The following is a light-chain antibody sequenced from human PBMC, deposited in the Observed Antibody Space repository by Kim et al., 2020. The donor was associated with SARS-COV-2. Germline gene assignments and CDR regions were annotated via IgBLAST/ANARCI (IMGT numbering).Light chain of an antibody. V-gene: IGLV2-14*03. CDR2: DVS. Sequence: QSALTQPASVSGSPGQSITISCTGTSSDVGGYNYVSWYQQHPGKAPKVMIYDVSNRPSGVSNRFSGSKSGNTASLTISGLQAEDEADYYCSSYTSSATLVFGGGTQRNVL. CDR3: SSYTSSATLV. CDR1: SSDVGGYNY. J-gene: IGLJ3*02.